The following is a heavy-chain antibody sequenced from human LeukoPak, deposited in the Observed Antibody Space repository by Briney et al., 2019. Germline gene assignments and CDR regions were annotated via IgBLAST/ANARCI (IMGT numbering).Heavy chain of an antibody. V-gene: IGHV1-18*01. D-gene: IGHD1-1*01. Sequence: ASVKVSCKTSGYTFTNYGISWVRQAPGQGLEWMGWISGYNGDTTYAQRLQGRVTMTTDTSTSTAYMELRSLRSDDTAVYYCTRVLLTTGIGAFDIWGQGTMVTVSS. CDR2: ISGYNGDT. J-gene: IGHJ3*02. CDR1: GYTFTNYG. CDR3: TRVLLTTGIGAFDI.